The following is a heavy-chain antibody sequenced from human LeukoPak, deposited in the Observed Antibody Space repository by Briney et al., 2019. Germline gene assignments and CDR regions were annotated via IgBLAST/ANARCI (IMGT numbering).Heavy chain of an antibody. CDR1: GFTFSSYS. Sequence: PGGSLRLSCAASGFTFSSYSMNWVRQAPGKGLEWVSVIYSGGSTYYADSVKGRFTISRDNSKNTLYLQMNSLRAEDTAVYYCARGTGTSDYWGQGTLVTVSS. CDR3: ARGTGTSDY. V-gene: IGHV3-66*01. J-gene: IGHJ4*02. CDR2: IYSGGST.